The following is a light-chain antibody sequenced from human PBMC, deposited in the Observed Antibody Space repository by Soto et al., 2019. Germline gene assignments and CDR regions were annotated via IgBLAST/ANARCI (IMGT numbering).Light chain of an antibody. CDR3: QQYDNWPRT. Sequence: EIVLTQSPGTLSLSPGERATLSCRASQSVSNNYLAWYQQRSGQAPRLLIYGASRRATGIPDRFSGSGSGTDFTLTISRLEPEDFAVYYCQQYDNWPRTFGQGTKVEIK. J-gene: IGKJ1*01. CDR1: QSVSNNY. CDR2: GAS. V-gene: IGKV3-20*01.